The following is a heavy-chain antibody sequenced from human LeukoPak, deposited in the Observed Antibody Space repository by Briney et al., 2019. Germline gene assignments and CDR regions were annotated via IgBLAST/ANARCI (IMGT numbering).Heavy chain of an antibody. CDR3: AGEADCSGDSCYPFHY. Sequence: GASVKVSCKVSGYTLTELSMHWVRQAPGKGLEWMGGFDPEDGETIYAQKLHGRVTITRDTSANTDYMELSGLTSEDTAVYYCAGEADCSGDSCYPFHYWGQGTLVIVSS. V-gene: IGHV1-24*01. J-gene: IGHJ1*01. CDR2: FDPEDGET. D-gene: IGHD2-15*01. CDR1: GYTLTELS.